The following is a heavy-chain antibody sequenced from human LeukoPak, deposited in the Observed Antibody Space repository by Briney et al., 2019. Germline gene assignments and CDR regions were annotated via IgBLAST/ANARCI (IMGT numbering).Heavy chain of an antibody. J-gene: IGHJ4*02. CDR3: ARLNYYDSSGYLYYFDY. V-gene: IGHV1-69*04. D-gene: IGHD3-22*01. CDR2: IIPILGIA. Sequence: PVKVSCKASGGTFSSYAISWVRQAPGQGLEWMGRIIPILGIANYAQKFQGRVTITADKSTSTAYMELSSLRSEDTAVYYCARLNYYDSSGYLYYFDYWGQGTLVTVSS. CDR1: GGTFSSYA.